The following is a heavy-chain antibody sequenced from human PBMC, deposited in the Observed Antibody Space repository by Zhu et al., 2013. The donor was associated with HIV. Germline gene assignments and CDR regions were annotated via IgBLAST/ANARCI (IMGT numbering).Heavy chain of an antibody. V-gene: IGHV4-38-2*01. CDR3: ARGGLVVVVAAIGGFDY. D-gene: IGHD2-15*01. Sequence: VQLQESGPGLVKPSETLSLTCAVSGYSISSGYYWGWIRQPPGKGLEWIGSIYHSGSTYYNPSLKSRVTISVDTSKNQFSLKLSSVTAADTAVYYCARGGLVVVVAAIGGFDYWGQGTLVTVSS. J-gene: IGHJ4*02. CDR2: IYHSGST. CDR1: GYSISSGYY.